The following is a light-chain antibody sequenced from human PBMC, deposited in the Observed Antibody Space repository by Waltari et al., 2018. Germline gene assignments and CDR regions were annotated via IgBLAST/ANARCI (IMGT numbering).Light chain of an antibody. CDR3: QQYGSSPLT. V-gene: IGKV3-20*01. CDR1: QSVRRSY. Sequence: EIVLTQSPGTLSLSPGESATLPCRASQSVRRSYLAWYQQKPGQAPRLLIYGASSRATDIPDRFSGSGSGTDFTLTISRLEPEDFAVYYCQQYGSSPLTFGGGTKVEIK. J-gene: IGKJ4*01. CDR2: GAS.